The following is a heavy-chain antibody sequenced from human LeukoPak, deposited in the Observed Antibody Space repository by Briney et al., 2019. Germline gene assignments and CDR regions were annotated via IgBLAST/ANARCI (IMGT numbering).Heavy chain of an antibody. D-gene: IGHD4-23*01. CDR1: GYTFTSYD. V-gene: IGHV1-8*01. J-gene: IGHJ6*03. CDR3: ARGTTVVTPPYYYYMDV. CDR2: MNPNSGNT. Sequence: GASVKVSCKASGYTFTSYDINWVRQATGQGLEWMGWMNPNSGNTGYAQKFQGRVTMTRNTSISTAYMELSSLRSEDTAVYYCARGTTVVTPPYYYYMDVWGKGTTVTVSS.